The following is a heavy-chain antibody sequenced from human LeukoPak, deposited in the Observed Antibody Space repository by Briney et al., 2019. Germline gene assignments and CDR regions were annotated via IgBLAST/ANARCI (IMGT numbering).Heavy chain of an antibody. CDR3: ARDRGLAVAGTYYYYGMDV. Sequence: SQTLSLTCAISGDSFSSNSAAWNWIRQSPSRGLEWLVRTYYRSKWYNDYAVSVKSQITINPDTSKNQFSLQLNSVTPEDTAVYYCARDRGLAVAGTYYYYGMDVWGKGTTVTVSS. CDR2: TYYRSKWYN. D-gene: IGHD6-19*01. J-gene: IGHJ6*04. CDR1: GDSFSSNSAA. V-gene: IGHV6-1*01.